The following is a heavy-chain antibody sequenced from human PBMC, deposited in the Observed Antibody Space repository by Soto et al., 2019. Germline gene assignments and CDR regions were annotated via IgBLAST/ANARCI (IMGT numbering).Heavy chain of an antibody. D-gene: IGHD3-10*01. J-gene: IGHJ5*02. CDR1: GGNFTSYV. Sequence: QVQLVQSGAEVKKPGSSVKVSCKASGGNFTSYVISWVRQAPGQGLEWMGNIIPIYGTANYLQKFRGRVTITAVETTSTVFMELSRLTYEATGVYYCARDVSQGYSNGLLWFDPWGQGTLVTVSS. V-gene: IGHV1-69*18. CDR3: ARDVSQGYSNGLLWFDP. CDR2: IIPIYGTA.